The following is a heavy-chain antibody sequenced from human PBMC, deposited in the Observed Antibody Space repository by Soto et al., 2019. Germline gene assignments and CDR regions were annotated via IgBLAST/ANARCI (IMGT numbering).Heavy chain of an antibody. D-gene: IGHD2-15*01. V-gene: IGHV3-49*04. CDR3: SRAESPAVAYFFDS. J-gene: IGHJ4*02. CDR2: IRNQTYGGTT. CDR1: GFTFGNYA. Sequence: GGSLRLSCAASGFTFGNYAINWVRQAPGKGLEWVGLIRNQTYGGTTEYAASMKDRFTISRDDSNSIAYLQLNSLKSEDSAVYYCSRAESPAVAYFFDSWGQGTLVTVSS.